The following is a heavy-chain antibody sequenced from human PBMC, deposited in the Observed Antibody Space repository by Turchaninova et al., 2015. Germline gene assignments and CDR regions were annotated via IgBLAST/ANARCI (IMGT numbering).Heavy chain of an antibody. J-gene: IGHJ4*02. CDR3: AREQSDSSSIDY. D-gene: IGHD6-6*01. CDR2: IQSSGSTI. CDR1: GFTFSADE. Sequence: EVQLVESGGGLVQPGGSLRLSCAASGFTFSADEINWVRQTPGKGLEWVSYIQSSGSTIYYADSVKGRFTISRDNAKNSLYLQMNSLRAEDTALYYCAREQSDSSSIDYWGQGTLVTVSS. V-gene: IGHV3-48*03.